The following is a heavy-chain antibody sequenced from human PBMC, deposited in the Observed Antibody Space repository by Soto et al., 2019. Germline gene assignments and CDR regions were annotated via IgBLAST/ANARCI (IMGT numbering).Heavy chain of an antibody. J-gene: IGHJ5*02. V-gene: IGHV2-26*04. CDR1: GFSLSNAGLG. CDR2: IFSNDEK. Sequence: QVTVKESGPVLVKPTETLTLTCTVSGFSLSNAGLGVSWIRQPPGKALELLAHIFSNDEKSYSTSLKSRLTISKDTSKSQVVLTMTNMDPVDTATYYCASTYSTSWSWFDPWGQGTLVTVSS. CDR3: ASTYSTSWSWFDP. D-gene: IGHD6-13*01.